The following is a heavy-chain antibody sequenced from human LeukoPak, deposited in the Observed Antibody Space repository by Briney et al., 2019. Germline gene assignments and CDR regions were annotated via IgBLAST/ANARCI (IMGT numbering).Heavy chain of an antibody. CDR3: ARGGNYNYGSLDY. J-gene: IGHJ4*02. CDR1: GFTFSSYW. Sequence: GGSLRLSCVTSGFTFSSYWIYWVRQAPGKGLVWVSQINSDGSDTSYADSVKGRFTISRDNAKHALYLEMNSLRADDTAVYYCARGGNYNYGSLDYWGQGTLVTVSS. CDR2: INSDGSDT. V-gene: IGHV3-74*01. D-gene: IGHD5-18*01.